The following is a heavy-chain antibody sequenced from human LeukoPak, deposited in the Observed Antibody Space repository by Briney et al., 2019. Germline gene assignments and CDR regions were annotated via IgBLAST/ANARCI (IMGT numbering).Heavy chain of an antibody. Sequence: PSETLSLTCTVSGGSISSYYWRWIRQPPGKGLEWIGYIYYSGSTNYNPSLKSRVTISVDTSKNQFSLKLSSVTAADTAVYYCAREAPRVGAVDYWGQGTLVTVSS. V-gene: IGHV4-59*01. CDR2: IYYSGST. CDR3: AREAPRVGAVDY. CDR1: GGSISSYY. J-gene: IGHJ4*02. D-gene: IGHD1-26*01.